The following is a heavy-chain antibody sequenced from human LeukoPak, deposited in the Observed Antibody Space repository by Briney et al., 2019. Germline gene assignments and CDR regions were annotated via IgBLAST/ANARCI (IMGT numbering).Heavy chain of an antibody. CDR1: GGTFSSYA. Sequence: ASVKVSCKASGGTFSSYAIGWVRQAPGQGLEWMGGIIPIFGTANYAQKFQGRVTITADESTSTAYMELSSLRSEDTAVYYCARGSGDYELLMLDYWGQGTLVTVSS. D-gene: IGHD4-17*01. CDR3: ARGSGDYELLMLDY. V-gene: IGHV1-69*13. CDR2: IIPIFGTA. J-gene: IGHJ4*02.